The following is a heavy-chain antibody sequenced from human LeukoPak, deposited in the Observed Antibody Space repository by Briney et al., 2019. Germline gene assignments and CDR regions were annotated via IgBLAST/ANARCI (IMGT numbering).Heavy chain of an antibody. Sequence: ASVKVSCKASGGTFSSYAISWVRQAPGQGLEWMGGIIPIFGTANYAQKFQGRVTITADESTSTAYMELSSLRSEDTAVYYCARDGGSFSYNMDVWGQGTTVTVSS. CDR1: GGTFSSYA. D-gene: IGHD1-26*01. V-gene: IGHV1-69*13. CDR2: IIPIFGTA. J-gene: IGHJ6*02. CDR3: ARDGGSFSYNMDV.